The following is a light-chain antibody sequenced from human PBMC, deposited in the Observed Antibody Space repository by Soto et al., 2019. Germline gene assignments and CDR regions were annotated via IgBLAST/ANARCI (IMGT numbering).Light chain of an antibody. CDR2: EGS. J-gene: IGLJ1*01. Sequence: QSVLTQPASVSGSPGQSITISCTGTSSDVGSYNLVSWYQQHPGKAPKLMIYEGSKRPSGVSNRFSGSKSGNTASLTISGLQAEDEADYYGCSYAGSSKVFGKGTKVTVL. V-gene: IGLV2-23*01. CDR1: SSDVGSYNL. CDR3: CSYAGSSKV.